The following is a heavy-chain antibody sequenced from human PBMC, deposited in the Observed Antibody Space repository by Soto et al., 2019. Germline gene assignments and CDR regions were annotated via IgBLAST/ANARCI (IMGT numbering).Heavy chain of an antibody. Sequence: QLQLQESGSGLVKPSQTLSLTCAVSGGSISSGGYSWSWIRQPPGKGLEWIGYIYHSGSTYYNPYRKSRVPISVHRSKNAGSLKLSSVTAADTAVYYCASDRREGGFADWRQGPLVTVSS. CDR1: GGSISSGGYS. V-gene: IGHV4-30-2*01. D-gene: IGHD1-26*01. CDR3: ASDRREGGFAD. J-gene: IGHJ4*02. CDR2: IYHSGST.